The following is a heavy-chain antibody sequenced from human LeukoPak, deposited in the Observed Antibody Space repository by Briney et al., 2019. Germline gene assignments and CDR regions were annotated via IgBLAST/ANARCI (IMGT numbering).Heavy chain of an antibody. Sequence: GGSLRLSCAASGFTLSTYWMHWVRQAPGKGLVWVSRINPDGSSTTYADSVKGRFTISRDNAKNTLYLQMNSLRAEDTAVYYCTRSSGEGFDYWGQGTLVTVSS. CDR1: GFTLSTYW. D-gene: IGHD6-19*01. J-gene: IGHJ4*02. CDR3: TRSSGEGFDY. CDR2: INPDGSST. V-gene: IGHV3-74*01.